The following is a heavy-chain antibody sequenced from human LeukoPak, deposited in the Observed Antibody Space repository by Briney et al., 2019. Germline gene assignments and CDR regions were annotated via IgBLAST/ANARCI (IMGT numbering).Heavy chain of an antibody. V-gene: IGHV4-59*01. CDR3: ARDRPGGSSLDY. CDR2: IYYSGST. D-gene: IGHD6-13*01. Sequence: SETLSLTCTVSGGSISSYYWSWIRQPPGKGPECIGYIYYSGSTNYNPSLKSRVTISVDMSKNQFSLKLSSVTAADTAVYYCARDRPGGSSLDYWGQGTLVTVSS. J-gene: IGHJ4*02. CDR1: GGSISSYY.